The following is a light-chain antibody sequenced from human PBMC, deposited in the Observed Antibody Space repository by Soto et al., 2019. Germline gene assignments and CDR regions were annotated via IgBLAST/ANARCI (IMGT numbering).Light chain of an antibody. CDR3: ASYTTNSTRV. CDR2: NVS. CDR1: SSDVGDYNS. J-gene: IGLJ1*01. V-gene: IGLV2-14*03. Sequence: QSVLTQPASVSGSPGQSITISCTGTSSDVGDYNSVSWYQQHPGKAPKIIIYNVSHRPSGVSHRFSGSKSGNTASLTISGLQADDEADYYCASYTTNSTRVFGTGTKLTVL.